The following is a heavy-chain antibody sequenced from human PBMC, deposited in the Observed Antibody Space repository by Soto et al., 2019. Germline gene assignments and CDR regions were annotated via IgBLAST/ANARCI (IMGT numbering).Heavy chain of an antibody. V-gene: IGHV3-23*01. CDR3: XRGEYYDSSGYYYLDAFDI. J-gene: IGHJ3*02. D-gene: IGHD3-22*01. Sequence: GGSLRLSCAASGFTFNNYALNWVRQAPGKGLEWVSSISGTGGSTFYAGSAKGRFTISRDNSKNTLYLQMNSLRAEDTAVYYCXRGEYYDSSGYYYLDAFDIWGQGTMVTVSS. CDR1: GFTFNNYA. CDR2: ISGTGGST.